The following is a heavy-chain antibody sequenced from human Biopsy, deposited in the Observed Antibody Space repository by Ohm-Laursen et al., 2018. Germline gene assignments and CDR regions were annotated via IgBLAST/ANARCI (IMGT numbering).Heavy chain of an antibody. Sequence: SLRLSCAASGFTFSDHYMEWVRQAPGKGLEWVGRSRNKATSYTTEYAASVKGRITITRDESETSMYLQMSGLKTEDTAVYYCARMFERPGRCSGGACYPGDDYWGQGTLVTVSS. CDR1: GFTFSDHY. V-gene: IGHV3-72*01. D-gene: IGHD2-15*01. CDR2: SRNKATSYTT. CDR3: ARMFERPGRCSGGACYPGDDY. J-gene: IGHJ4*02.